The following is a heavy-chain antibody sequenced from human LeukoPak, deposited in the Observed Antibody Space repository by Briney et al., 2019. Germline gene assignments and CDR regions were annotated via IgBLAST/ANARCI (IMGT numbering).Heavy chain of an antibody. J-gene: IGHJ3*02. D-gene: IGHD3-3*01. CDR3: ARDXVGIFXAFDI. V-gene: IGHV4-31*03. Sequence: SQTLSLTCTVSGGSISSGGYYWSWIRQHPGKGLEWIGYIYYSGSTYYNPSLKSRVTISVDTSKNQFSLKLSSVTAADTAVYYCARDXVGIFXAFDIWGQGTMVXVXS. CDR2: IYYSGST. CDR1: GGSISSGGYY.